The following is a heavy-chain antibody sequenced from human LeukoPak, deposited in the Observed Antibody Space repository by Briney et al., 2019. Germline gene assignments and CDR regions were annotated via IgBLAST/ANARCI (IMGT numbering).Heavy chain of an antibody. CDR1: GFTFSSYA. CDR3: ASEDLDY. Sequence: GGSLRLSCAASGFTFSSYAMHWVRQALGKGLEWVAVISYDGSNKYYADSVKGRFTISRDNSKNTLYLQMNSLRAEDTAVYYCASEDLDYWGQGTLVTVSS. J-gene: IGHJ4*02. V-gene: IGHV3-30*04. CDR2: ISYDGSNK.